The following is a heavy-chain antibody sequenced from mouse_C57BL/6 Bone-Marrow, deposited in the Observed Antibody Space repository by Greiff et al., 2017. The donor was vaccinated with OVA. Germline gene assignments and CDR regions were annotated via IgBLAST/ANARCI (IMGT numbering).Heavy chain of an antibody. CDR3: ARRGYGNYEGWYFDV. J-gene: IGHJ1*03. V-gene: IGHV1-76*01. CDR2: IYPGSGNT. D-gene: IGHD2-10*02. Sequence: VQLQQSGAELVRPGASVKLSCKASGYTFTDYYINWVKQRPGPGLEWIARIYPGSGNTYYNEKFKGKATLTAERSSSTAYMQLSSLTSEDSAVYVCARRGYGNYEGWYFDVWGTGTTVTVSS. CDR1: GYTFTDYY.